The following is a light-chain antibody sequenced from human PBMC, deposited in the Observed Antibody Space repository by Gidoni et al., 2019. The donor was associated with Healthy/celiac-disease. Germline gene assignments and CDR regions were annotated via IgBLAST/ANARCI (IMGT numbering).Light chain of an antibody. V-gene: IGKV1-39*01. J-gene: IGKJ1*01. CDR1: QSISSY. CDR3: QQSYSTPWT. CDR2: AAS. Sequence: DIQMTQSPSSLSASVGDRVTITCRASQSISSYFNWYQQKPGKAPKLLIYAASSVQRGVPSRFSGIGFGTDFTLTISSLQPEDFATYYCQQSYSTPWTFGQGTKVEIK.